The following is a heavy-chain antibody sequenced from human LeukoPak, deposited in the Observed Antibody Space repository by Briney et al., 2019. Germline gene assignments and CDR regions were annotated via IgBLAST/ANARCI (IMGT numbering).Heavy chain of an antibody. D-gene: IGHD5-12*01. Sequence: PSETLSFTCAVYGGSFSGYYWSWIRQPPGKGLEWIGEINHSGSTNYNPSLKSRVTISVDTSKNQFSLKLSSVTAADTAVYYCARVGPKYSGYVTKGGAFDIWGQGTMVTVSS. CDR2: INHSGST. CDR3: ARVGPKYSGYVTKGGAFDI. CDR1: GGSFSGYY. V-gene: IGHV4-34*01. J-gene: IGHJ3*02.